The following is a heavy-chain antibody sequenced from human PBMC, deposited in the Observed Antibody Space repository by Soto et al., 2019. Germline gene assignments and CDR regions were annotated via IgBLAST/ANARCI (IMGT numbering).Heavy chain of an antibody. J-gene: IGHJ6*03. CDR2: IIPILGIA. Sequence: QVQLVQSGAEVKKPGSSVKVSCKASGGTFSSYTISWVRQAPGQGLEWMGRIIPILGIANYAQKFQGRVTITADKSTSTAYMELSSLRSEDTAVYYCAREGYCSGGSCYPNYYYYMDVWGQGTLVTVSS. V-gene: IGHV1-69*02. CDR3: AREGYCSGGSCYPNYYYYMDV. D-gene: IGHD2-15*01. CDR1: GGTFSSYT.